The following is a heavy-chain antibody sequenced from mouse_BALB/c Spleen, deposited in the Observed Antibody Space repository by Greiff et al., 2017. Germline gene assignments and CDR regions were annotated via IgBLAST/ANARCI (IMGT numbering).Heavy chain of an antibody. D-gene: IGHD1-2*01. CDR3: AREEFITTATGYFDV. V-gene: IGHV1-7*01. CDR2: INPSTGYT. J-gene: IGHJ1*01. CDR1: GYTFTSYW. Sequence: QVQLKQSGAELAKPGASVKMSCKASGYTFTSYWMHWVKQRPGQGLEWIGYINPSTGYTEYNQKFKDKATLTADKSSSTAYMQLSSLTSEDSAVYYCAREEFITTATGYFDVWGAGTTVTVSS.